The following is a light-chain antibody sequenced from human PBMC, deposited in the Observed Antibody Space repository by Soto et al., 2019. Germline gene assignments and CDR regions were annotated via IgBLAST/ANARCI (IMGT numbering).Light chain of an antibody. CDR1: QSVSTN. Sequence: RVMTQSPATLSLSPGERATLSCRASQSVSTNVAWYQQNPGQAPRLLIYGASTRATDIPARFSGSGSGTDFTLTISSLQSEDFAVYYCQQYNNWPPWTFGQGTKVEVK. CDR3: QQYNNWPPWT. CDR2: GAS. V-gene: IGKV3-15*01. J-gene: IGKJ1*01.